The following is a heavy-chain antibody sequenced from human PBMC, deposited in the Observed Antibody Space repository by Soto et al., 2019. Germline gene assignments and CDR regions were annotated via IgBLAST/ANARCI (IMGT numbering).Heavy chain of an antibody. CDR2: INVGNGNT. J-gene: IGHJ4*02. CDR3: ATPQDYDGCLDS. D-gene: IGHD3-22*01. CDR1: GYTFTRSH. V-gene: IGHV1-3*01. Sequence: QVQFVQSGAEVKKPGASVKVSCKTPGYTFTRSHIHWVRQAPGQRLEGMGWINVGNGNTRYSQKFQGRLTLTRDTPGNTAYLELNSLISEDTAVYYCATPQDYDGCLDSWGPGTLGTVSS.